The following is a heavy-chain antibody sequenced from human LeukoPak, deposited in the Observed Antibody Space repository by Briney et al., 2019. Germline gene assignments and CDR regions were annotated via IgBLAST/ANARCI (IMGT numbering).Heavy chain of an antibody. CDR1: GGSISGYH. J-gene: IGHJ4*02. Sequence: SETLSLTCNVSGGSISGYHWSWIRQPPGKGLEWLGYIYYSGSSNYNPSLKSRVTISVDRSKNQFSLKLSSVTAADTAVYYCARGIAVAGLAFDYWGQGTLVTVSS. CDR2: IYYSGSS. V-gene: IGHV4-59*12. CDR3: ARGIAVAGLAFDY. D-gene: IGHD6-19*01.